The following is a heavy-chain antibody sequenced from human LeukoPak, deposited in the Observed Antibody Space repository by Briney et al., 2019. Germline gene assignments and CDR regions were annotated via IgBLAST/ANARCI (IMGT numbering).Heavy chain of an antibody. CDR2: INAGNGNT. CDR3: ARYAYYYDSSGYLGY. V-gene: IGHV1-3*01. J-gene: IGHJ4*02. CDR1: GYTFTSYA. D-gene: IGHD3-22*01. Sequence: ASVKVSCKASGYTFTSYAMHWVRQAPGQRLEWMGWINAGNGNTKYSQKFQGRVTITRDTSASTAYMELSSLRSEDTAVYYCARYAYYYDSSGYLGYWGQGTLVTVSS.